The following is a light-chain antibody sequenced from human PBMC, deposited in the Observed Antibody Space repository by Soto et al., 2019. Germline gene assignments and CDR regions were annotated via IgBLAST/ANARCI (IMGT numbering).Light chain of an antibody. Sequence: QSVLTQPPSVSAAPGQNVIISCSGSGSNVGNNYVSWYQQFPGTAPKLLMYEDDKRPSGIPDRFSGSKSGSSATLGITGLQTGDEADYYCAAWDNTLGVVAFGGGTKLTVL. CDR1: GSNVGNNY. CDR3: AAWDNTLGVVA. J-gene: IGLJ2*01. V-gene: IGLV1-51*02. CDR2: EDD.